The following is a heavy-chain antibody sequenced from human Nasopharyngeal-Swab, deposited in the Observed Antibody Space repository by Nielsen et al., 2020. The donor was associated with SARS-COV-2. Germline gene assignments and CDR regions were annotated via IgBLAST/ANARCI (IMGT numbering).Heavy chain of an antibody. J-gene: IGHJ6*02. CDR1: GFTFNNYN. Sequence: GESLKISCAASGFTFNNYNFNWVRQAPGKGLEWVSSISSSNTYIYYADSVKGRFTISRDNAKNSLYLQMNSLRAEDTAVYYCARDGLDYDFWSAYFMDLWGQGTTVTVSS. CDR2: ISSSNTYI. V-gene: IGHV3-21*06. D-gene: IGHD3-3*01. CDR3: ARDGLDYDFWSAYFMDL.